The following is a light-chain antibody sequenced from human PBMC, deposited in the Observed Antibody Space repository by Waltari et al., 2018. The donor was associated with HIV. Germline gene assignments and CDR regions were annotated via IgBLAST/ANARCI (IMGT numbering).Light chain of an antibody. CDR1: SSNIGAGYD. V-gene: IGLV1-40*01. J-gene: IGLJ3*02. CDR2: DDT. CDR3: QSYDDNLEGV. Sequence: QSVLTQPPSVSGAPGQRVTISCTGSSSNIGAGYDVHWYQQVQGTAPRLLIYDDTNRPSGVPERFSGSKSGTSASLAITGLQAEDEADYYCQSYDDNLEGVFGGGTKLTVL.